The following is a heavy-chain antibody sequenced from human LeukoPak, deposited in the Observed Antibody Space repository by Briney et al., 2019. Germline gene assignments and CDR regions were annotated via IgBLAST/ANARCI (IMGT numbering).Heavy chain of an antibody. J-gene: IGHJ4*02. Sequence: QASETLSPTCTVSGGSISSSSYFWGWIRQPPGKGLEWIGSIYYSGSTYYNPSLKSRVTISVDTSKNQFSLKLSSVTAADTAVYYCARQTGSNWYGDCWGQGTLVTVSS. CDR1: GGSISSSSYF. V-gene: IGHV4-39*01. D-gene: IGHD6-13*01. CDR2: IYYSGST. CDR3: ARQTGSNWYGDC.